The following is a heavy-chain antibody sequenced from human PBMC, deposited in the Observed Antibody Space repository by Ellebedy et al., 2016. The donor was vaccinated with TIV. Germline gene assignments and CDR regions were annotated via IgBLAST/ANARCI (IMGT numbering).Heavy chain of an antibody. D-gene: IGHD4/OR15-4a*01. CDR3: VRDQSDHGSAYYGMDV. CDR1: GFTFRAYW. Sequence: PGGSLRLSCAASGFTFRAYWMHWVRQAPGKGLVWASRISSDGSATTYADSVKGRFTASRDNARNTLYLQMNSLRADDTAVYYCVRDQSDHGSAYYGMDVWGQGTTVTVSS. CDR2: ISSDGSAT. V-gene: IGHV3-74*01. J-gene: IGHJ6*02.